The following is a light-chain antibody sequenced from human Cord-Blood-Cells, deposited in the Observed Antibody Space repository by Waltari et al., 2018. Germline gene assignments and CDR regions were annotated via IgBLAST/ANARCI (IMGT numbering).Light chain of an antibody. J-gene: IGLJ2*01. CDR3: SSYTSSSTLV. Sequence: QSALTQPASVSGSPGPSITISCTGTSSDVGGYNYVSWYQQHPGKAPKLMIYDCSNRPAGVSNRFSGAKSGNTASLTTSGLQAEDEADYYCSSYTSSSTLVFGGGTKLTVL. V-gene: IGLV2-14*01. CDR1: SSDVGGYNY. CDR2: DCS.